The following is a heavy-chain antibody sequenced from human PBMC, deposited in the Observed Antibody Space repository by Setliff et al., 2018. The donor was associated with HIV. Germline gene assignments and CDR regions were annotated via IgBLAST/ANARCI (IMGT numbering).Heavy chain of an antibody. D-gene: IGHD3-22*01. V-gene: IGHV1-8*02. CDR2: MNPNSGNT. CDR3: ARARRDSYDRGRRNHYYIDV. Sequence: GASVKVSCKASGYTFTSYDINWVRQATGQGLEWMGWMNPNSGNTGYAQKFQGRVTMTRDASISTAYMELNTLKFEDTAVYYCARARRDSYDRGRRNHYYIDVWGKGPTVTVSS. J-gene: IGHJ6*03. CDR1: GYTFTSYD.